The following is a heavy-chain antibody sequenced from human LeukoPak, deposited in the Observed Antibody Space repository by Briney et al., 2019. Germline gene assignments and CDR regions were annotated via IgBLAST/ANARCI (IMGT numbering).Heavy chain of an antibody. Sequence: GGSLRLSCAASGFTFSNYAMSWVRQAPGKGPEWVAYIKHDGSETNYVGSVKGRFTVSRDNVKNSLYLQMNSLRADDTAVYYCSATSGRTGGNSWGQGALVTVSS. CDR1: GFTFSNYA. CDR2: IKHDGSET. J-gene: IGHJ4*02. V-gene: IGHV3-7*03. D-gene: IGHD3-16*01. CDR3: SATSGRTGGNS.